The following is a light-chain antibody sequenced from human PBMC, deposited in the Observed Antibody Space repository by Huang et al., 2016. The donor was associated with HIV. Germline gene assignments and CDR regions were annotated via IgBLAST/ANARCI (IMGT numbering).Light chain of an antibody. Sequence: DILMTQSPDFLAVSLGERATINCRSSRSVFYSSNNKNYLAWYQQKPGQPPKLLIHWASTRQSGVPDRFSGSGSGTDFTLTISSLQAEDVAIYYCQQYYTSPFTFGPGTKVDVK. J-gene: IGKJ3*01. CDR1: RSVFYSSNNKNY. CDR2: WAS. V-gene: IGKV4-1*01. CDR3: QQYYTSPFT.